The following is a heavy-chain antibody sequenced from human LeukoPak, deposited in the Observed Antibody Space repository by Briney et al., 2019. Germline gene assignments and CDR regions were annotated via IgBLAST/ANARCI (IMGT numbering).Heavy chain of an antibody. V-gene: IGHV3-23*01. J-gene: IGHJ4*02. CDR1: GITLSNYG. CDR2: ISNSGGRT. D-gene: IGHD3-22*01. CDR3: AKRGVVIRVILVGFNKEAYYFDS. Sequence: GGSLRLSCAVSGITLSNYGMSWVRQAPGKGLEWVAGISNSGGRTNYADSVKGRFTISRDNPKNTLYLQMNSLRAEDTAVYFCAKRGVVIRVILVGFNKEAYYFDSWGQGALVTVSS.